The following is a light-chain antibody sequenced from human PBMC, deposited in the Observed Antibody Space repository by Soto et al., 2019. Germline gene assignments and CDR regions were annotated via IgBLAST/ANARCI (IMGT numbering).Light chain of an antibody. CDR1: QTMRTS. J-gene: IGKJ5*01. V-gene: IGKV1-5*03. CDR3: QQYTTYPIT. CDR2: KAS. Sequence: DIQMTQSPSTLSASVGDRVTITCRASQTMRTSLAWYQQKPGKAPKFLIYKASSLGSGVPSRFSGSGSGTEFTLTISSLQPDDVATYYCQQYTTYPITFGQGTRLEIK.